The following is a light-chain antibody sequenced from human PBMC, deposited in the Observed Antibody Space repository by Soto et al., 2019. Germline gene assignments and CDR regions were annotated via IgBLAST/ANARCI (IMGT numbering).Light chain of an antibody. CDR1: QTISSW. CDR2: EAS. V-gene: IGKV1-5*03. J-gene: IGKJ1*01. CDR3: QEYNRYWT. Sequence: DIQMTQSPSTLSASVGDTVTITCRASQTISSWLAWYQQKPGKAPKLLVYEASNLQSGVPSRFSGIGSGTEFTLTINSLHPDDFATYYCQEYNRYWTFGQGTTVDIK.